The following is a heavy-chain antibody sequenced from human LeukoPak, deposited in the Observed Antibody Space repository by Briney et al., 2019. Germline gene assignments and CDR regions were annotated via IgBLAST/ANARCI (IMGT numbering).Heavy chain of an antibody. D-gene: IGHD3-22*01. J-gene: IGHJ2*01. V-gene: IGHV1-2*02. CDR2: INPNSGGT. Sequence: ASVKVSCKASGYTFTGYYMHWVRQAPGQGLEWMGWINPNSGGTNYAQKFQGRVTMTRDTSISTAYMELSRLRSDDTAVYYCARVDGVVVSYWYFDLWGRGTLVTVSS. CDR3: ARVDGVVVSYWYFDL. CDR1: GYTFTGYY.